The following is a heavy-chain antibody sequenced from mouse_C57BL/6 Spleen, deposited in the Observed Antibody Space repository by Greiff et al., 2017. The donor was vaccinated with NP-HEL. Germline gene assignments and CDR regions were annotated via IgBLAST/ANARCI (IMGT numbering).Heavy chain of an antibody. J-gene: IGHJ3*01. CDR1: GYTFTSYW. CDR2: IDPSDSYT. Sequence: VQLQQPGAELVMPGASVKLSCKASGYTFTSYWMHWVKQRPGQGLEWIGEIDPSDSYTNYNQKFKGKSTLTVDKSSSTAYMQLSSLTSEDSAVYYCARGQLRLALAYWGQGTLVTVSA. D-gene: IGHD3-2*02. CDR3: ARGQLRLALAY. V-gene: IGHV1-69*01.